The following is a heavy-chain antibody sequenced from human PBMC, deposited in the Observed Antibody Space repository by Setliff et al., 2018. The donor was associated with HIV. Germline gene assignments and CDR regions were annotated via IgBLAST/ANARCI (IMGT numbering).Heavy chain of an antibody. Sequence: GESLKISCAASGFTVSSNYMSWVRQAPGKGLEWVSVIYSGGSTYYADSVKGRFTISRDNSKNTLHLQMNSLRAEDTAVYHCARGHYFKDVWGQGTTVTVSS. CDR2: IYSGGST. V-gene: IGHV3-53*01. J-gene: IGHJ6*02. CDR1: GFTVSSNY. CDR3: ARGHYFKDV. D-gene: IGHD3-22*01.